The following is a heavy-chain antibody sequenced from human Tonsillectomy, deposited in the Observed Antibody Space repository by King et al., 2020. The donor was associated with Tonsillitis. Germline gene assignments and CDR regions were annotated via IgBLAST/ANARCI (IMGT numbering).Heavy chain of an antibody. J-gene: IGHJ4*02. CDR3: ARGEQYFDFWSGYNYFDA. D-gene: IGHD3-3*01. CDR2: ITSTSNSI. V-gene: IGHV3-48*01. CDR1: GFTFSSYS. Sequence: VQLVESGGGLVQPGGSLRLSCAASGFTFSSYSMNWVRQAPGKGLEWISYITSTSNSIYYAYSVRGRFTISRDNAKNSLHLQMNSLRAEDTAVYFCARGEQYFDFWSGYNYFDAWGQGTLVTVSS.